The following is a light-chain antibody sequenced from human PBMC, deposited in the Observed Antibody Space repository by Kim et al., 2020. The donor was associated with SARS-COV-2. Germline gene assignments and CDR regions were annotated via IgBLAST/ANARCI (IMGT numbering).Light chain of an antibody. CDR3: MIYYGGAYV. CDR2: GTR. CDR1: AGAVTSDYY. V-gene: IGLV7-43*01. J-gene: IGLJ1*01. Sequence: QAVVTQEPSLTVSPGGTVTLTCASSAGAVTSDYYPNWFQQKPGQAPRALIYGTRNRHSWTPARFSGSLLGGKAALTLSGVQAEDEADYYCMIYYGGAYVFGSGTQLTVL.